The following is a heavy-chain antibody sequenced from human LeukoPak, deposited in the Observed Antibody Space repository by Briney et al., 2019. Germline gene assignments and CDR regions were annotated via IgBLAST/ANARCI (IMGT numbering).Heavy chain of an antibody. CDR3: ARDGRNNWFDP. V-gene: IGHV1-69*04. D-gene: IGHD1-26*01. J-gene: IGHJ5*02. Sequence: SVKVSCKASGGTFSSYAISWVRQAPGQGLGWMGRIIPIFGIANYAQKFQGRVTITADKSTSTAYMELSSLRSEDTAVYYCARDGRNNWFDPWGQGTLVTVSS. CDR1: GGTFSSYA. CDR2: IIPIFGIA.